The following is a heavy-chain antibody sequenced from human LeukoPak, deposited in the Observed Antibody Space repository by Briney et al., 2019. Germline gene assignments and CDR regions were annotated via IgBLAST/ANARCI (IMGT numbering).Heavy chain of an antibody. CDR1: GFTFSSYS. Sequence: SGGSLRLSCAASGFTFSSYSMNWVRQAPGKGLEWVSSISSSSSYIYYADSVKGRFTISRDNSKDTLYLQMNSLRAEDTAVYYCAKAHQIAAADHNFDDWGQGTLVTVSS. CDR3: AKAHQIAAADHNFDD. CDR2: ISSSSSYI. V-gene: IGHV3-21*04. D-gene: IGHD6-13*01. J-gene: IGHJ4*02.